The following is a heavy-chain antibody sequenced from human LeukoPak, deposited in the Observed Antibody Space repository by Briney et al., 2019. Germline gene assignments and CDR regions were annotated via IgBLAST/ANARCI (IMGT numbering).Heavy chain of an antibody. CDR3: TTRVVPAAIFRDY. J-gene: IGHJ4*02. V-gene: IGHV3-15*01. Sequence: GGSLRLSCAASGFTFSNAWMSWVRQAPGKGLEWVGRIKSKTDGGTTDYAAPVKGRFTISRDDSKNTLYLQMNSLKTEDTAVYYCTTRVVPAAIFRDYWGQGTLVTVSS. D-gene: IGHD2-2*01. CDR2: IKSKTDGGTT. CDR1: GFTFSNAW.